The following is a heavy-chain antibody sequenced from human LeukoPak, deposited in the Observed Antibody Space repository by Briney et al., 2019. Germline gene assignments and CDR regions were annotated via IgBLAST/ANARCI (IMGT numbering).Heavy chain of an antibody. Sequence: GGSLRLSCAASGFTFSSYAMSWVRQAPGKGLEWVSAISGSGGSTYYADSVKGRFTISRDNSKNTPYLQMNSLRAEDTAVYYCAKGGYCSSTSCYTVGSFDYWGQGTLVTVSS. CDR2: ISGSGGST. J-gene: IGHJ4*02. CDR1: GFTFSSYA. D-gene: IGHD2-2*02. V-gene: IGHV3-23*01. CDR3: AKGGYCSSTSCYTVGSFDY.